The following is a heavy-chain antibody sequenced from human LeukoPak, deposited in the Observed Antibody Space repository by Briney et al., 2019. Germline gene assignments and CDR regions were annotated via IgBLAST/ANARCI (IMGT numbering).Heavy chain of an antibody. J-gene: IGHJ5*02. CDR3: ARDLGMTTVTYKWFDP. CDR2: INPNSGGT. CDR1: GYTFTGYY. Sequence: ASVKVSCKASGYTFTGYYMHWVRQAPGQGLEWMGWINPNSGGTNYAQKFQGRVTMTRDTSISTAYMELSRLRSDDTAVYYCARDLGMTTVTYKWFDPWGQGTLVTVSS. D-gene: IGHD4-17*01. V-gene: IGHV1-2*02.